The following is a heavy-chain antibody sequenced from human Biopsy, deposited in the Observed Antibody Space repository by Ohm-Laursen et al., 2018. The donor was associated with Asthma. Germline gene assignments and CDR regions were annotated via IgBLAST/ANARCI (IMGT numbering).Heavy chain of an antibody. D-gene: IGHD4-17*01. V-gene: IGHV1-24*01. CDR2: HDHEEGGT. J-gene: IGHJ4*02. Sequence: GPSVKVSCKLSGYSLTDLSMHWVRQAPGQGLGWMGGHDHEEGGTVNARRFQGRVTMTEDTSTDTAYSELSSLSSDDTAVYYCASDFPKDYVRYNFQFWGQGTLVTVSS. CDR1: GYSLTDLS. CDR3: ASDFPKDYVRYNFQF.